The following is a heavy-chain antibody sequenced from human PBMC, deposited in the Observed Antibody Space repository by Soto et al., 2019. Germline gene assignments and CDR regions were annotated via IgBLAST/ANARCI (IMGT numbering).Heavy chain of an antibody. Sequence: QGQLVQSRAELKKPGASVKVSCKASDYTFTRYGISWVRQAPGQGLEWMGWISGYNGDTNYAQKFQGRVTMTIDTSTTTAYMELRSLTSDDTAVYYCAKNGQPPYYYDGMDVWGQGTTVTVSS. J-gene: IGHJ6*02. CDR2: ISGYNGDT. V-gene: IGHV1-18*01. CDR1: DYTFTRYG. D-gene: IGHD2-8*01. CDR3: AKNGQPPYYYDGMDV.